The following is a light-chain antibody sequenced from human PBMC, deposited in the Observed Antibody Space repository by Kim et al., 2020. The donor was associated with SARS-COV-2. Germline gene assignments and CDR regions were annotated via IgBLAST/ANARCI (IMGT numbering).Light chain of an antibody. CDR3: AAWDDSLNGVV. CDR1: SSNIGSNT. CDR2: NNN. V-gene: IGLV1-44*01. J-gene: IGLJ2*01. Sequence: ELTQPPSASWTPGQRVTISCSGSSSNIGSNTVNWYQQLPGTAPKLLIYNNNQRPSGVPDRFSGSKSGTSASLAISGLQSEDEADYYCAAWDDSLNGVVFGGGTQLTVL.